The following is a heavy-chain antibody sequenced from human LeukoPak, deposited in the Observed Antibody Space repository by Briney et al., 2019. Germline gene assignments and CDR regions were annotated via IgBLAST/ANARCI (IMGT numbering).Heavy chain of an antibody. V-gene: IGHV3-74*01. CDR1: GCTFSSYW. Sequence: GGSLRLSYAASGCTFSSYWMNWVRQAPGKGLVWVSRIASDGSSTTYADSVKGRFSISRNNAKNTLYLQMNSLRVEDTAVYYCARGRPHGNDYWGQGTLVTVSS. J-gene: IGHJ4*02. D-gene: IGHD4-23*01. CDR3: ARGRPHGNDY. CDR2: IASDGSST.